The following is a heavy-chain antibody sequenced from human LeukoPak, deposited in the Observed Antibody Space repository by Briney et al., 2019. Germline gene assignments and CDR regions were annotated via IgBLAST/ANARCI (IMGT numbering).Heavy chain of an antibody. CDR2: SYTSGST. J-gene: IGHJ4*02. V-gene: IGHV4-4*07. D-gene: IGHD1-26*01. CDR3: AKAWGATSPFDY. CDR1: GGSISSYY. Sequence: SETLSLTCTVSGGSISSYYWSWIRQPAGEGLEWIGRSYTSGSTNYNPSLKSRVTISVDKSKNQFSLKLSSVTAADTAVYYCAKAWGATSPFDYWGQGTLVTVCS.